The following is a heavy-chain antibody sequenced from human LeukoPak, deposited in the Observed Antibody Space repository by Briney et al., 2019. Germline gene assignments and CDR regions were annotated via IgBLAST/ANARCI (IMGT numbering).Heavy chain of an antibody. CDR3: ARRAGSYSHPYYY. Sequence: GGSLRLSCTVSGFTVSSNSMSWVRQAPGKGLEWVSFIYSGTIHYSDSVKGRFTISRDNSKNTLYLQMNSLRAEDTAVYYCARRAGSYSHPYYYWGQGTLVTGPS. V-gene: IGHV3-53*01. D-gene: IGHD3-22*01. J-gene: IGHJ4*02. CDR2: IYSGTI. CDR1: GFTVSSNS.